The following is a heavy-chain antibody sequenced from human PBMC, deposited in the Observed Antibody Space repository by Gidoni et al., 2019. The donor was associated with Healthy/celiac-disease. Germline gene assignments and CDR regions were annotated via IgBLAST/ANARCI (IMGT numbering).Heavy chain of an antibody. CDR2: IYYSGST. Sequence: QLQLQESGPGLVKPPETLSLTCTVSGGSNSSSSYYWGWIRQPPGKGLEWIGSIYYSGSTYYNPSLKSRVTISVDTSKNQFSLKLSSVTAADTAVYYCANHIVVVPAAMRSVGGLGAFDIWGQGTMVTVSS. CDR3: ANHIVVVPAAMRSVGGLGAFDI. CDR1: GGSNSSSSYY. D-gene: IGHD2-2*01. J-gene: IGHJ3*02. V-gene: IGHV4-39*01.